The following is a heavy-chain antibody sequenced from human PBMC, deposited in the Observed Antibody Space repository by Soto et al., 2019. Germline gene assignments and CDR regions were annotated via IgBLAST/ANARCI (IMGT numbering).Heavy chain of an antibody. V-gene: IGHV5-51*01. CDR3: ARQSGYASDYYYGLDV. CDR1: GYSFSNNW. Sequence: GESLKISCKGSGYSFSNNWIGWVRQMPGKGLEWMGIIYPGDSDTRYTPSFQGQVTFTADRSISTAYLQWTSLKASDTAIYYCARQSGYASDYYYGLDVWGQGTTVTVSS. J-gene: IGHJ6*02. CDR2: IYPGDSDT. D-gene: IGHD5-12*01.